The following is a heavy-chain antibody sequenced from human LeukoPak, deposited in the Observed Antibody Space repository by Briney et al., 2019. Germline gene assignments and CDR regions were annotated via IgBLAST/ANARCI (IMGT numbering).Heavy chain of an antibody. Sequence: PGGSLRLSCEGSAFIFSGHWMNWVRQAPGKGLEWVSAISGSGGSTYYADSVKGRFTISRDNSKNTLYLQMNSLRAEDTAVYYCAKDRPGYYYDSSGYGDFDYWGQGTLVTVSS. CDR2: ISGSGGST. D-gene: IGHD3-22*01. CDR1: AFIFSGHW. CDR3: AKDRPGYYYDSSGYGDFDY. J-gene: IGHJ4*02. V-gene: IGHV3-23*01.